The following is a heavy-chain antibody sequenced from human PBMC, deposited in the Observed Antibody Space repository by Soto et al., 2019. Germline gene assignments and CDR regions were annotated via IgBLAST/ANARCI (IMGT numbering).Heavy chain of an antibody. CDR2: IWDDGSNK. D-gene: IGHD6-13*01. CDR1: GFTFSSYG. J-gene: IGHJ3*02. CDR3: AREAAYSSQTDAFDI. V-gene: IGHV3-33*01. Sequence: GGSLRLSCAASGFTFSSYGMHWVRQAPGKGLEWVAVIWDDGSNKYYADSVKGRFTISRDNSKNTLYLQMNSLRAEDTAVYYCAREAAYSSQTDAFDIWGQGTMVTVSS.